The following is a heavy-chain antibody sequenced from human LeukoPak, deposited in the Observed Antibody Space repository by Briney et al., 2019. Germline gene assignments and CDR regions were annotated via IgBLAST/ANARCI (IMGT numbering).Heavy chain of an antibody. CDR1: GYSFTSYW. D-gene: IGHD3-10*01. CDR2: IYPGDSDT. J-gene: IGHJ5*02. V-gene: IGHV5-51*01. CDR3: ARLVGYYGSGSAFNWFDP. Sequence: GESPKISCKGSGYSFTSYWIGWVRQMPGKGLEWMGIIYPGDSDTRYSPSFQGQVTISADKSISTAYLQWSSLKASDTAMYYCARLVGYYGSGSAFNWFDPWGQGTLVTVSS.